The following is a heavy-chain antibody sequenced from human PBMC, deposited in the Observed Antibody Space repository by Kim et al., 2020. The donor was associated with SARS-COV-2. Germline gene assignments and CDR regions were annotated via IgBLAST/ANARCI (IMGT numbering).Heavy chain of an antibody. CDR2: IYYSGST. CDR3: ARRPSIYCSSTSCYPAFDI. D-gene: IGHD2-2*01. V-gene: IGHV4-39*01. Sequence: SETLSLTCTVSGGPISSSSYYWGWIRQPPGKGLEWIGSIYYSGSTYYNPSLKSRVTISVDTSKNQFSLKLSSVTAADTAVYYCARRPSIYCSSTSCYPAFDIWGQGTMVTVSS. J-gene: IGHJ3*02. CDR1: GGPISSSSYY.